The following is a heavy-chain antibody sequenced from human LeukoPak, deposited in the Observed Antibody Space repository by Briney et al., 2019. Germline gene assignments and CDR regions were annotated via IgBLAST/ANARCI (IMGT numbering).Heavy chain of an antibody. J-gene: IGHJ4*02. CDR1: GYTFTDYY. Sequence: ASVKVSCKASGYTFTDYYMHWVRQAPGQGLEWMGWINPNSGGTNYAQKFQGRVTMTRDTSISTAYMELSRLRSDDTAVYYCARDHYCSSTSCYTIFDYWGQGTLVTVSS. CDR3: ARDHYCSSTSCYTIFDY. D-gene: IGHD2-2*02. V-gene: IGHV1-2*02. CDR2: INPNSGGT.